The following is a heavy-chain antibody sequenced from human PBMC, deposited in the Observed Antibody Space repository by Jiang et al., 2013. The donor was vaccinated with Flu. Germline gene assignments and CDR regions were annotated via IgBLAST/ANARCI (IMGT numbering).Heavy chain of an antibody. CDR2: IYVGDSDA. CDR1: GYSFTTYW. D-gene: IGHD4-23*01. J-gene: IGHJ4*02. V-gene: IGHV5-51*03. Sequence: GAEVKXPGESLKISCKDPGYSFTTYWIGWVRQMPGKGLEWLGVIYVGDSDARYSPSFQGQVSISVDKSINTAYLHWSSLKASDTAIYYCGRIIGGGNSLLYWGQGTLVTVSS. CDR3: GRIIGGGNSLLY.